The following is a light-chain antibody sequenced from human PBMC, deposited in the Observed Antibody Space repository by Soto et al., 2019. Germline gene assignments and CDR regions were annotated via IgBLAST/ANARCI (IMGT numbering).Light chain of an antibody. CDR1: QSVSSEH. CDR2: GAS. CDR3: QQYNDWPT. V-gene: IGKV3-15*01. Sequence: SAGERGRLSWWPSQSVSSEHIAWYQVTPGRAPRLLIYGASIRTTGIPARFSGSGSGTEFTLTISSLQSEDFAIYYCQQYNDWPTFGQETKVDIK. J-gene: IGKJ1*01.